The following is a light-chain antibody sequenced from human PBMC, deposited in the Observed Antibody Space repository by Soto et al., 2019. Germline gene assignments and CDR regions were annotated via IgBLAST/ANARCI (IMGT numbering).Light chain of an antibody. V-gene: IGKV1-5*01. CDR1: QSISRW. CDR2: DAS. CDR3: QQYNNYWT. J-gene: IGKJ1*01. Sequence: DVKMTLSPSTLSASVGERVTITCRASQSISRWLAWYQQKPGKAPKVLIYDASSLESGVPSRFSGSGSGTEISLTISSLQPDDFATYYCQQYNNYWTFGQGTKVDIK.